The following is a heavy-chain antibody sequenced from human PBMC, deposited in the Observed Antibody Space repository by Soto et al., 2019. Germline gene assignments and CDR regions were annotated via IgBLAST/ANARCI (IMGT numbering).Heavy chain of an antibody. CDR1: GGTFSSYA. J-gene: IGHJ6*02. CDR3: ARGRGGGYCSGGSCYSMSDYYYGMDV. V-gene: IGHV1-69*06. D-gene: IGHD2-15*01. Sequence: QVQLVQSGAEVKKPGSSVKVSCKASGGTFSSYAISWVRQAPGQGLEWMGGIIPIFGTANYAQKFQGRVTITADKSTGTGYMELRRLGSEETGVYYCARGRGGGYCSGGSCYSMSDYYYGMDVWGQGTTVTVSS. CDR2: IIPIFGTA.